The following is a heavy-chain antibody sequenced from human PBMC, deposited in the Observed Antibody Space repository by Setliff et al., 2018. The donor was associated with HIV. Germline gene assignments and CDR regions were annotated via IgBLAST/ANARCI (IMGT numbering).Heavy chain of an antibody. D-gene: IGHD6-6*01. CDR3: ARQVGSSKFYFDY. V-gene: IGHV4-39*01. J-gene: IGHJ4*02. CDR1: GGSISSSSYY. Sequence: PSETLSLTCTVSGGSISSSSYYWGWIRQPPGKGLESIGSIYYSGSTYYNPSLKSRVTISVDTSENQFSLKLSSVTAADTAAYYCARQVGSSKFYFDYWGQGTLVTVSS. CDR2: IYYSGST.